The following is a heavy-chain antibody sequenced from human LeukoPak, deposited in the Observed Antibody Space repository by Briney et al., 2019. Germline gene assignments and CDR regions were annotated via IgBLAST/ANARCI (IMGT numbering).Heavy chain of an antibody. D-gene: IGHD1-26*01. CDR3: ARDPYSGNYGAYYYYYMDV. J-gene: IGHJ6*03. V-gene: IGHV3-21*06. Sequence: GGSLRLSCAASGFTFSSYGINWVRRAPGKGLEWVSSITSSSSYIYYADSVKGRFTISRDNAKNSLYLQMDSLRVEDTAEYYCARDPYSGNYGAYYYYYMDVWGKGTTVTVSS. CDR1: GFTFSSYG. CDR2: ITSSSSYI.